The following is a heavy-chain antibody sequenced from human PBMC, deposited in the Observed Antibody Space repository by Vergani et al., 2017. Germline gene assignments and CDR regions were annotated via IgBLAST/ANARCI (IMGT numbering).Heavy chain of an antibody. D-gene: IGHD2-2*02. Sequence: QVQLVQSGAEVKKPGSSVKVSCKASGGTFSSYAISWVRQAPGQGLKWMGRIIPIFGTANYAQKFQGRGTMTADKSTSTAYMELSSLRSKDTAVYYCAREPIGYCSSTSGYSPTALDYWGQGTLVTVSS. CDR1: GGTFSSYA. V-gene: IGHV1-69*14. CDR3: AREPIGYCSSTSGYSPTALDY. J-gene: IGHJ4*02. CDR2: IIPIFGTA.